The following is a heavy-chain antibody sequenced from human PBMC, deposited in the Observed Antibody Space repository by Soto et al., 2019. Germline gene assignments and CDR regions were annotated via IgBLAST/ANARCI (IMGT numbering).Heavy chain of an antibody. Sequence: QVQLVQSGAEAKKSGASVTLSCKASGYIFTLYAIHWVRQAPGQRLEWMGWINTGNGDTKYSQKFQDRVTITRDTSASTAYLDLNSLRSEDTAIYYCARGDYFGSGTGFDPWGQGSLVTVSS. D-gene: IGHD3-10*01. CDR1: GYIFTLYA. CDR2: INTGNGDT. V-gene: IGHV1-3*04. CDR3: ARGDYFGSGTGFDP. J-gene: IGHJ5*02.